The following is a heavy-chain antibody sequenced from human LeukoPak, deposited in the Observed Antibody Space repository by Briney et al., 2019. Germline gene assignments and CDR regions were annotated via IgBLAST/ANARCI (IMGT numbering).Heavy chain of an antibody. CDR1: GGSISSYY. D-gene: IGHD6-6*01. CDR3: ARTVRPGVNYYYYYMDA. J-gene: IGHJ6*03. Sequence: SETLSLTCAVSGGSISSYYWSWIRQPPGKGLEWIGYIYYSGNTNYNPSVKSRVTISVDTSKNRFSLKLSSMTAADTAVYYCARTVRPGVNYYYYYMDAWGRGTTVTVSS. CDR2: IYYSGNT. V-gene: IGHV4-59*01.